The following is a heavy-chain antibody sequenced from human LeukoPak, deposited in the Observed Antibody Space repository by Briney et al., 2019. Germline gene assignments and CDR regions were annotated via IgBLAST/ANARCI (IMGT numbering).Heavy chain of an antibody. CDR1: GYTFTGYY. Sequence: ASVKVSCKASGYTFTGYYMHWVRRAPGQGLEWMGWINPNSGGTNYAQKFQGRVTMTRDTSISTAYMELSRLRSDDTAVYYCASYYDFWSGGGKDAFDIWGQGTMVTVSS. V-gene: IGHV1-2*02. J-gene: IGHJ3*02. D-gene: IGHD3-3*01. CDR2: INPNSGGT. CDR3: ASYYDFWSGGGKDAFDI.